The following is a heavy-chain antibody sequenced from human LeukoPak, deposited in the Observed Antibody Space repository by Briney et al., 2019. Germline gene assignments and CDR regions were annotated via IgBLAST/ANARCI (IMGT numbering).Heavy chain of an antibody. CDR1: GFTFDDYA. J-gene: IGHJ4*02. Sequence: GGSLRLSCAASGFTFDDYAMHWVRQAPGKGLEWVSGISWNSGSIGYADSVKGRFTISRDNAKNSLYLQMNSLRAEDTALYYCAKDNIAVAGRGGIIDYWGQGTLVTVSS. D-gene: IGHD6-19*01. CDR3: AKDNIAVAGRGGIIDY. V-gene: IGHV3-9*01. CDR2: ISWNSGSI.